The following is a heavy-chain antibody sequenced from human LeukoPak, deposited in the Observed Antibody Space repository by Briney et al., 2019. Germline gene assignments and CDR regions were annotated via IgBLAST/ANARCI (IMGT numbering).Heavy chain of an antibody. D-gene: IGHD5-24*01. CDR3: ARGDGYNDAEYLQH. V-gene: IGHV3-33*01. CDR1: GFTFSSNG. Sequence: GGSLRLSCAASGFTFSSNGMHWVRQAPGKGLEWVAVIWYDGSNKYYGDSVKGRFTIYRDNSNKTLYLQMNSLRVEDTAVYYCARGDGYNDAEYLQHWGQGTLVTVS. J-gene: IGHJ1*01. CDR2: IWYDGSNK.